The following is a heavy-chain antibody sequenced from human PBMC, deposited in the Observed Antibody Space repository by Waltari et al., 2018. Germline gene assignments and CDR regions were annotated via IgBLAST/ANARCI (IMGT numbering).Heavy chain of an antibody. Sequence: QVQLVQSGAEVKKPGASVKVSCKASGYTFTGYYMHWVRQAHGQGLEWMGRINAHSVFTNDAQKFKGRVTMTRDTSISTAYMELSRLSSVDTAVYYCARSHSVGSSWYWYFDLWGRGTLVTVSS. J-gene: IGHJ2*01. CDR2: INAHSVFT. V-gene: IGHV1-2*06. CDR3: ARSHSVGSSWYWYFDL. D-gene: IGHD6-13*01. CDR1: GYTFTGYY.